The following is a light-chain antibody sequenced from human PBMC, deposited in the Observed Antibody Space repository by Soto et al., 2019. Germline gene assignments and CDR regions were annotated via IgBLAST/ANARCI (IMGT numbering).Light chain of an antibody. CDR3: QQRSNWPRT. J-gene: IGKJ1*01. CDR1: QSVSSY. V-gene: IGKV3-11*01. CDR2: DAS. Sequence: EIVLTQSPATLSLSPGERATLSCRASQSVSSYLAWYQQKPGQAPRLLIYDASNRATGIPARFGGSGSGTDFALTSSSLEPEDFAVYYCQQRSNWPRTFGQGTKVQIK.